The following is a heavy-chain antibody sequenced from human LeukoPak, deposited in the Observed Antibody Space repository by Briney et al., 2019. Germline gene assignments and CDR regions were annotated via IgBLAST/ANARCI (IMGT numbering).Heavy chain of an antibody. Sequence: GGSLRLSCAASGFTFSSYSMNWVRQAPGKGLEWVSSISSSSSYIYYADSVKGRFTISRDNAKNSLYLQMNSLRAEDTAVYYCARDRVATDLFGYWGQGTLVTVSS. CDR1: GFTFSSYS. V-gene: IGHV3-21*01. CDR3: ARDRVATDLFGY. CDR2: ISSSSSYI. J-gene: IGHJ4*02.